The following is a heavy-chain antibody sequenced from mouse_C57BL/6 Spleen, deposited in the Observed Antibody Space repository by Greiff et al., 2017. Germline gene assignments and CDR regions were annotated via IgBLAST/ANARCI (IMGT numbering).Heavy chain of an antibody. CDR1: GFNIKDDY. D-gene: IGHD1-1*01. V-gene: IGHV14-4*01. CDR3: THYYGSSYGYFDV. J-gene: IGHJ1*03. CDR2: IDPDNGDT. Sequence: VQLQQSGAELVRPGASVKLSCTASGFNIKDDYMHWVKQRPEQGLEWIGGIDPDNGDTEYASKFQGKATITADTSSNTAYLQLSSLTSEDTAVYYCTHYYGSSYGYFDVWGTGTTVTVSS.